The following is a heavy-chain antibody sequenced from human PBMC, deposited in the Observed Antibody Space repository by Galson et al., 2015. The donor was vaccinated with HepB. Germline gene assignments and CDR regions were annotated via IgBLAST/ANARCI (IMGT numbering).Heavy chain of an antibody. D-gene: IGHD3-3*02. CDR2: FSGSGNI. CDR3: ARPLGGHLFDY. CDR1: GFTFSSYG. Sequence: FLRLSCAASGFTFSSYGMSWVRQAPGQGLEWVSNFSGSGNIFYADSVKGRFTISRDNSKNTLYLQMNSLRVDDTAVYFCARPLGGHLFDYWGQGTLVTVSS. J-gene: IGHJ4*02. V-gene: IGHV3-23*01.